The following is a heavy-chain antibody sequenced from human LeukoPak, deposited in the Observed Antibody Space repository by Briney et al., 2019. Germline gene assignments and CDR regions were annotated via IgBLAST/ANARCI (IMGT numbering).Heavy chain of an antibody. CDR1: GDSISSGDYY. D-gene: IGHD3-22*01. CDR2: ISSSGST. J-gene: IGHJ3*02. CDR3: ARGPYSYDSSGAFDI. V-gene: IGHV4-61*02. Sequence: SQTLSLTCTVSGDSISSGDYYWSWIRQPAGKGLEWIGRISSSGSTNYNPSLKSRVTISVDTSKNQFSLKLSSVPAAGTAVYFCARGPYSYDSSGAFDIWGQGTMVTVSS.